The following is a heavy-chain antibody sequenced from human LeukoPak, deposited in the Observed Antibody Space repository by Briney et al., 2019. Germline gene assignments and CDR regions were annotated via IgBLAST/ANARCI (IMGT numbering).Heavy chain of an antibody. CDR1: GGSISSGGYY. CDR2: IYYSGST. V-gene: IGHV4-31*03. CDR3: ARAERTRTIVLTEYGPFDY. Sequence: SETLSLTCTVSGGSISSGGYYWSWIRQHPGKGLEWIGYIYYSGSTYYNPSLKSRVTISVDTSKNQFSLKLSSVTAADTAVYYCARAERTRTIVLTEYGPFDYWGQGTLVTVSS. J-gene: IGHJ4*02. D-gene: IGHD2-8*01.